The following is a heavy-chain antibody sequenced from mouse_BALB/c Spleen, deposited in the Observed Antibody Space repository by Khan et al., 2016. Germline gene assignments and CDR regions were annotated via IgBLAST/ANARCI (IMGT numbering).Heavy chain of an antibody. CDR3: ARVRQAVDY. D-gene: IGHD2-14*01. Sequence: EVQLQESGGGLVQPGGSLKLSCAASGFTFSTYAMSWFRQTPDKRLELVATINSNGGSTYYPDNVKGRFTISRDNAKNTLYLQMSSLKSEDTAMYYCARVRQAVDYWGQGTSVTVSS. CDR2: INSNGGST. V-gene: IGHV5-6-3*01. CDR1: GFTFSTYA. J-gene: IGHJ4*01.